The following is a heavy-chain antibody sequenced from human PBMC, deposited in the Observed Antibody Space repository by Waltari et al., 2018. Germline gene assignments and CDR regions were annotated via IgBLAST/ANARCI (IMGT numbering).Heavy chain of an antibody. CDR1: GFTFTSYG. CDR2: ITSYSSI. D-gene: IGHD3-10*01. CDR3: ASFRGVITVDS. Sequence: EVQLVESGGGLVKPGGSLRLSCAASGFTFTSYGMNWVRQAPGKGLEVVSSITSYSSIYYTYSVKGRFTISRDNAKNSLYLQMNSLRAEDTAVYYCASFRGVITVDSWGQGTLVTVSS. J-gene: IGHJ4*02. V-gene: IGHV3-21*01.